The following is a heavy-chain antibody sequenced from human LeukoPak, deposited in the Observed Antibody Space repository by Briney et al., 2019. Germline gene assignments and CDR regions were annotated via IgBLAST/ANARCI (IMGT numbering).Heavy chain of an antibody. CDR2: IYYSGST. CDR1: GGSISSSSYY. Sequence: PSETLSLTCTVSGGSISSSSYYWGWIRQPPGKGLEWIGSIYYSGSTYYNPSLKSRVTISVDTSKNQFSLKLSSVTAADTAVYYCARVTMIVVVFGLDIWGQGTMVTVSS. D-gene: IGHD3-22*01. V-gene: IGHV4-39*07. CDR3: ARVTMIVVVFGLDI. J-gene: IGHJ3*02.